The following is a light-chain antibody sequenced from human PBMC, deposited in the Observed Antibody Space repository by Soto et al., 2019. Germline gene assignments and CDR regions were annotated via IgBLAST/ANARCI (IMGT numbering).Light chain of an antibody. V-gene: IGKV1-39*01. Sequence: DIQMTQSPSSLSASVGDRVTISCRASQRLGRRLTWYQQKPGEAPKLLIYETSNLQNGVPSRFSGSGSETDFTLTINSLQPEDFETYYCQQSFGPPYTFGQGTKLE. CDR2: ETS. CDR1: QRLGRR. J-gene: IGKJ2*01. CDR3: QQSFGPPYT.